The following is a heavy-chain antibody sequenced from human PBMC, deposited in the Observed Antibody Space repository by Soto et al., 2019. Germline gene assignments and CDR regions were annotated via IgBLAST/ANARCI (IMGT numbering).Heavy chain of an antibody. CDR1: GLTFSGCA. CDR3: AKRGRGAVAFDY. CDR2: ISGSGGST. V-gene: IGHV3-23*01. D-gene: IGHD6-19*01. Sequence: EVQLLESGGGLVQPGGSLRLSCAASGLTFSGCAMGWVRQAPGKGLDWVSNISGSGGSTYYADSVRGRFTISRDNSKNTLHLQMNSLRVEDTAVYYCAKRGRGAVAFDYWGQGTLVTVSS. J-gene: IGHJ4*02.